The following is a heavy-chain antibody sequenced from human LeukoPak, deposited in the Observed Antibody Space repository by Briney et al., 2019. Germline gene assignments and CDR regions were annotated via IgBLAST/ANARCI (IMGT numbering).Heavy chain of an antibody. V-gene: IGHV1-8*01. D-gene: IGHD5-18*01. CDR2: MNPNSGNT. Sequence: GASLKVSCKASGYTFTSYDTNWVRQATGQGLEWMGWMNPNSGNTGYAQKFQGRVTMTRNTSISTAYMELSSLRSEDTAVYYCARSYSYADDYWGQGTLVTVSS. J-gene: IGHJ4*02. CDR1: GYTFTSYD. CDR3: ARSYSYADDY.